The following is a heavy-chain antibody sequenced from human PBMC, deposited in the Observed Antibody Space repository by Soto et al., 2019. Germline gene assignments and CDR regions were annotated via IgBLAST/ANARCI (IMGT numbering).Heavy chain of an antibody. CDR1: GFTFSSRW. Sequence: ETLSLSCAASGFTFSSRWMHWVRQDPGKRLQWVSRIRHDGADSNYADFVGGRFTISRDNTKNTLHLQMNSLRAEDTAVYFCAADLVACSGSLGHWGQGTLVTVSS. J-gene: IGHJ4*02. CDR3: AADLVACSGSLGH. D-gene: IGHD3-10*02. CDR2: IRHDGADS. V-gene: IGHV3-74*01.